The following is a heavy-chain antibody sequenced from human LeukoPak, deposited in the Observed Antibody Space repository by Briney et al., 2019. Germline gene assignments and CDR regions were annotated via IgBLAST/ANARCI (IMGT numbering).Heavy chain of an antibody. V-gene: IGHV4-39*01. CDR1: GGSISSDSYY. CDR2: MYYSGST. Sequence: PSETLSLTCTVSGGSISSDSYYWSWIRQPPGKGLEWIGDMYYSGSTYYNPSLKSRLTVSVDTSKNQLSLKLSSVIVADTAVYYCARFLQDGYNCFDIWGQGTMVTVSS. J-gene: IGHJ3*02. D-gene: IGHD5-24*01. CDR3: ARFLQDGYNCFDI.